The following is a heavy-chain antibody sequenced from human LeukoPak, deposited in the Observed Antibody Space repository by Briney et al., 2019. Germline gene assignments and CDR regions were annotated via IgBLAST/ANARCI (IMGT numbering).Heavy chain of an antibody. CDR2: ISSNGGTT. D-gene: IGHD6-13*01. CDR3: ARPYSSTWYFAFDI. J-gene: IGHJ3*02. CDR1: GFTLSPYT. V-gene: IGHV3-64*01. Sequence: GGSLRLSCAASGFTLSPYTMHWVRQAPGKGLENVSAISSNGGTTFYASSVKGRFTISRDNSKNTLYLQMGSLRAEDMAVYYCARPYSSTWYFAFDIWGQGTMVTVSS.